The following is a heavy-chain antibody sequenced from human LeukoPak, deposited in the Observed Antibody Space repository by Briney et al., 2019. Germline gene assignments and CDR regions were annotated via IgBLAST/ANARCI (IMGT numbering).Heavy chain of an antibody. J-gene: IGHJ4*02. Sequence: GGSLRLSCAASGFTFSSYEMNWVRQAPGKGLEWLSHISRGGSTIFYADSVRGRFTISRDNAKNSLFLQMNSLRAGDTAIYYCARGIGDYWGQGTLVSVSS. V-gene: IGHV3-48*03. CDR2: ISRGGSTI. CDR3: ARGIGDY. CDR1: GFTFSSYE.